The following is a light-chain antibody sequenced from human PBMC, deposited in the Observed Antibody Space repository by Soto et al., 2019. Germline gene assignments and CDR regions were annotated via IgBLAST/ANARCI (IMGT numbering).Light chain of an antibody. CDR3: QQYNSWPRVT. CDR2: GAS. V-gene: IGKV3-15*01. J-gene: IGKJ4*01. Sequence: EIVMTQSPATLSVSPGERATLSCRATQSVRSNLAWYQQKPGQPPRLLIYGASTRATGIPARFSGSGSGTEFTLTISSLQSEDFAVYYCQQYNSWPRVTFGGGTKVDIK. CDR1: QSVRSN.